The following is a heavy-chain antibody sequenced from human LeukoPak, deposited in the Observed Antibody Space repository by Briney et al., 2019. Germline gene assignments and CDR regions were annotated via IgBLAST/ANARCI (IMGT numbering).Heavy chain of an antibody. J-gene: IGHJ4*02. CDR3: ARDSSLGGVRDY. D-gene: IGHD3-16*01. V-gene: IGHV3-48*03. Sequence: GGSLRLSCAASGFTFSRYEMNWVRQAPGKGLEWVSYISSSGSTIYYADSVKGRFSISRDNAKNSLYLQMNSVRAEDTAVYYCARDSSLGGVRDYWGQGTLVTVSS. CDR1: GFTFSRYE. CDR2: ISSSGSTI.